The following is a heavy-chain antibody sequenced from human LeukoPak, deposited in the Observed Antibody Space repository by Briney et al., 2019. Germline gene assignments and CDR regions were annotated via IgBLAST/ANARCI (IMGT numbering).Heavy chain of an antibody. CDR2: INLSGGST. Sequence: ASVKVSCKASGYTFTSYHMHWVRQAPGQGLEWMGLINLSGGSTTYAQRFQGRVTLTRDTSTSTVYMELSSLRSKDTAVYYCARDYVDDIPMIKDYWGQGTLVTVSS. V-gene: IGHV1-46*01. CDR1: GYTFTSYH. D-gene: IGHD2-8*01. CDR3: ARDYVDDIPMIKDY. J-gene: IGHJ4*02.